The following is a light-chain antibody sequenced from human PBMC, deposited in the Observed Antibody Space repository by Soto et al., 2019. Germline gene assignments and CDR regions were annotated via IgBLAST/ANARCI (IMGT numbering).Light chain of an antibody. CDR1: QAIRSA. Sequence: AIQLTQSPSSLSSSLGDRVTITCRASQAIRSALGWYQQKPGKVPKLLIYAASTLQSGVPSRFSGSGSGTEFTLTISSLQTDDFATYYCQHYKMYSTWTFGQGTKVDIK. J-gene: IGKJ1*01. CDR3: QHYKMYSTWT. CDR2: AAS. V-gene: IGKV1-6*01.